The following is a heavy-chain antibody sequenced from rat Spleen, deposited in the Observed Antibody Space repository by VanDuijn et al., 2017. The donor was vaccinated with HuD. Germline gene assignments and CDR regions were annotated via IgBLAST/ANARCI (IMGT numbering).Heavy chain of an antibody. D-gene: IGHD1-2*01. CDR1: GFTFSDYY. CDR3: ARHPYSSYSYFDY. J-gene: IGHJ2*01. Sequence: EVQLVESGGGLVQPGRSLRLSCAASGFTFSDYYMAWVRQAPTKGLEWVASISTGGGNTYSRDSVKGRFTISRDNAKNTLYLQMDSLRSEDTATYYCARHPYSSYSYFDYWGQGVMVTVSS. V-gene: IGHV5-25*01. CDR2: ISTGGGNT.